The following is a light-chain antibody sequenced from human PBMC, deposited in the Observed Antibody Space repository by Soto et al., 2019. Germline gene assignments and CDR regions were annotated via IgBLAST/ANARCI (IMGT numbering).Light chain of an antibody. CDR1: SSNIESNY. CDR3: GAWDISLSAYV. CDR2: ENN. V-gene: IGLV1-51*02. J-gene: IGLJ1*01. Sequence: VLTQPPSVSAAPGQKVTISCSGSSSNIESNYVSWFQQLPRTAPNLLIYENNKRLSGFPDRFSASKSGTSATLVITGLQTGDEADYFCGAWDISLSAYVFGTGTKVTVL.